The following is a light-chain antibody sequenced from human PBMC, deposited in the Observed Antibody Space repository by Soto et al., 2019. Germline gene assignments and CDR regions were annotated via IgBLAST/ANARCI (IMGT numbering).Light chain of an antibody. CDR3: QQSYSTPRT. V-gene: IGKV1-39*01. CDR2: AAS. Sequence: DIQMTQSPSSLSASVGDRVTITCRASQSISSYLNWYQQKPGKAPKLLIYAASRLQSGVPSRFSGSVSGTDITLTISSLQPEDVATYYCQQSYSTPRTFGQGTKVEIK. CDR1: QSISSY. J-gene: IGKJ1*01.